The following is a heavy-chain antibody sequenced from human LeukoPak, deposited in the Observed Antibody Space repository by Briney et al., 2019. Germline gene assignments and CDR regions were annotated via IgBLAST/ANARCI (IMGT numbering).Heavy chain of an antibody. CDR1: GGFISSSSYY. Sequence: SETLSLTCTVSGGFISSSSYYWGWIRQPPGKGLEWIGSIYYSGSTNYNPSLKSRVTISIDTSKNHFSLKLSSVTAADTAVYYXARHGDYYDSSGYYRFHXXGQGXXXTV. V-gene: IGHV4-39*01. CDR3: ARHGDYYDSSGYYRFHX. J-gene: IGHJ4*02. CDR2: IYYSGST. D-gene: IGHD3-22*01.